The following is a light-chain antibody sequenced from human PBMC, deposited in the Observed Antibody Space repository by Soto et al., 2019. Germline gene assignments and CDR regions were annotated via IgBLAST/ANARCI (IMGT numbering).Light chain of an antibody. Sequence: QPVLTQPASVSGSPGQSITISCTGTSSDVGGYNFVSWYQQHPTKAPKLMIYEVSDRPSGVSDRFSGSKSGNTAYLTISGLQAEDEADYYCSSYTSSGLVVFGGGTKLTVL. CDR1: SSDVGGYNF. V-gene: IGLV2-14*01. J-gene: IGLJ3*02. CDR2: EVS. CDR3: SSYTSSGLVV.